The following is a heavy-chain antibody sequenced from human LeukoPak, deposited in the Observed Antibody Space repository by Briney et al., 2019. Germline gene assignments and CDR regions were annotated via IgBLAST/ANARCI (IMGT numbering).Heavy chain of an antibody. CDR1: GFTFSTYA. CDR2: LSPSGGST. Sequence: PGGSLRLSCTASGFTFSTYAMNWVRQAPGKGLEWVSALSPSGGSTYYAASVKGRFTISRDNSKNTLYLQMNSLRTDDTAVYHCAKDLLLPSLPWGQGTLVTVSS. J-gene: IGHJ5*02. V-gene: IGHV3-23*01. CDR3: AKDLLLPSLP. D-gene: IGHD2-2*01.